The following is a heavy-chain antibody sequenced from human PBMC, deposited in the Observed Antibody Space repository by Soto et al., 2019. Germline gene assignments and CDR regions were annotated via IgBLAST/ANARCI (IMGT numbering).Heavy chain of an antibody. CDR2: IWCDGSSK. V-gene: IGHV3-33*01. Sequence: GGSLRLSCAASGFTFSSYGMHWVRQAPGKGLEWVAGIWCDGSSKFYADSVKGRFTISRDNSKDTLYLQMNSLRADDTAVYYCVRDQLDRLKPRETRHFDHWGQGALVTVSS. D-gene: IGHD3-3*01. J-gene: IGHJ4*02. CDR1: GFTFSSYG. CDR3: VRDQLDRLKPRETRHFDH.